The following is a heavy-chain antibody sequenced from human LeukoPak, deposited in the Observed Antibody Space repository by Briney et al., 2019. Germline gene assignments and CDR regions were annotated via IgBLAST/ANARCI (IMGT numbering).Heavy chain of an antibody. CDR1: GFTVSSYR. Sequence: GGSVRLSCAASGFTVSSYRMHWVRQGPGKGLEWLAVIWYDGSNKFYADSVKGRFSISRDNSKNTLYLQMNSLRAEDTAVYYCARDRRLNFYDSNTGWFLPWGQGTLVTVSS. CDR2: IWYDGSNK. V-gene: IGHV3-33*01. D-gene: IGHD3-22*01. CDR3: ARDRRLNFYDSNTGWFLP. J-gene: IGHJ5*02.